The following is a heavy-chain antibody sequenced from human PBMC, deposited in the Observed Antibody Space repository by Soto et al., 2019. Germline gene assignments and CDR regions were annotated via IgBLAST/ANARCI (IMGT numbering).Heavy chain of an antibody. CDR1: GGSFSGYY. Sequence: NPSETLSLTCAVYGGSFSGYYWSWIRQPPGKGLEWIGEINHSGSTNYNPSLKSRVTISVDTSKNQFSLKLSSVTAADTAVYYCARGPRIAVAGTGGLDYWGQGTLVTVSS. D-gene: IGHD6-19*01. CDR3: ARGPRIAVAGTGGLDY. J-gene: IGHJ4*02. CDR2: INHSGST. V-gene: IGHV4-34*01.